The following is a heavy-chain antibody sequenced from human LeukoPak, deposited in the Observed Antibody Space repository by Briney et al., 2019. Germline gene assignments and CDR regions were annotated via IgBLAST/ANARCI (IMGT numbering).Heavy chain of an antibody. Sequence: GGSLRLSCAASGFTVSSNYMSWVRQAPGKGLEWVSVIYSGGSTYYADSVKGRFIISRDNSKNTLYLQMNSLRAEDTAVYYCARSAAGSAFDIWGQGTMVTVSS. D-gene: IGHD6-13*01. J-gene: IGHJ3*02. V-gene: IGHV3-66*01. CDR3: ARSAAGSAFDI. CDR1: GFTVSSNY. CDR2: IYSGGST.